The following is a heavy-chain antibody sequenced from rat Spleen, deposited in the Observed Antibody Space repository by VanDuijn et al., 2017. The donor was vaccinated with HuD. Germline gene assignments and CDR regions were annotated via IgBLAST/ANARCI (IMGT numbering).Heavy chain of an antibody. CDR2: VWSDGDT. J-gene: IGHJ2*01. D-gene: IGHD5-1*01. Sequence: QVQLKESGPGLVQPSQTLSLICTVSGFTLSRYHVHWVRQPPGKGLEWMGVVWSDGDTSYNAALKSRLSISRDTSKSQVFLKMNSVQTEDTAMYFCARLGDYWGQGVMVTVSS. CDR1: GFTLSRYH. V-gene: IGHV2-32*01. CDR3: ARLGDY.